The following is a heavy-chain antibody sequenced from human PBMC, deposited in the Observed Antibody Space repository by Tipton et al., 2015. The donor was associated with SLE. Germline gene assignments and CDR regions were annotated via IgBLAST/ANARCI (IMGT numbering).Heavy chain of an antibody. CDR1: GFTFSDYY. Sequence: SLRLSGAASGFTFSDYYMSWIRQAPGKGLEWVSYISSSSSYTNYADSVKGRFTISRDNAKNSLYLQMNSLRAEDTAVYYCARDRLRKGYYDSSGYFDYWGQGPLVTVSS. V-gene: IGHV3-11*06. J-gene: IGHJ4*02. CDR2: ISSSSSYT. CDR3: ARDRLRKGYYDSSGYFDY. D-gene: IGHD3-22*01.